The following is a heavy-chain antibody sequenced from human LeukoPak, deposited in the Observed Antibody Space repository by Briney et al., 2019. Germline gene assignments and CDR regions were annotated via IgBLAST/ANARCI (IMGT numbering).Heavy chain of an antibody. D-gene: IGHD1-14*01. J-gene: IGHJ4*02. CDR2: IIPIFGTA. CDR3: ASLVCDNGFHS. CDR1: DRTFRPCD. V-gene: IGHV1-69*06. Sequence: SVKLSYKPADRTFRPCDVTSGREAPGQGLEWMGRIIPIFGTANYAQKFQGRVTITADKSTRPAYMELSSLRSEDTAVYYCASLVCDNGFHSWGQGTLVTVSS.